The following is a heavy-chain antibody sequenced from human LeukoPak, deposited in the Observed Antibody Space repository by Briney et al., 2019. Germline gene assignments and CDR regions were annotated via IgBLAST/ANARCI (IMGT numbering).Heavy chain of an antibody. Sequence: GGSLRLSCAASGFTFSSYNMDWVRQAPGKGLEWVSYISSSSSTIHYADSVKGRFTISRDNGKNSLYLQMNSLRADDTAVYYCARITGNYGGCVDYWGQGTLVTVSS. CDR1: GFTFSSYN. V-gene: IGHV3-48*01. J-gene: IGHJ4*02. CDR2: ISSSSSTI. CDR3: ARITGNYGGCVDY. D-gene: IGHD1-7*01.